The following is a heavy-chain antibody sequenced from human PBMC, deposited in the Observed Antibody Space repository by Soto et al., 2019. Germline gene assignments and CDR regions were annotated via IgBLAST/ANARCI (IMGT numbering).Heavy chain of an antibody. D-gene: IGHD6-13*01. V-gene: IGHV1-69*13. Sequence: EASVKVSCKASGGTFSSYAISWVRQAPGQGLEWMGGIIPIFGTANYAQKFQGRVTITADESTSTAYMELSSLRSEDTAVYYCAREGVISDDAFDIWGQGTMVTVSS. J-gene: IGHJ3*02. CDR2: IIPIFGTA. CDR3: AREGVISDDAFDI. CDR1: GGTFSSYA.